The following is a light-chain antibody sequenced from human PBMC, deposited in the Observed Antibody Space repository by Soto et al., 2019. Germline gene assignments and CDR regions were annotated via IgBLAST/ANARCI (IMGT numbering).Light chain of an antibody. Sequence: EIVMAHSPATLSVSPCERATLSFRASQSVGSTLAWDQQKPGQAPRLLIYGASTRVTGIPARFSGSGSGTEFTLTISSLQSEDFAVYHCQQYYNWWTFGQGIKVDIK. J-gene: IGKJ1*01. CDR3: QQYYNWWT. CDR2: GAS. CDR1: QSVGST. V-gene: IGKV3-15*01.